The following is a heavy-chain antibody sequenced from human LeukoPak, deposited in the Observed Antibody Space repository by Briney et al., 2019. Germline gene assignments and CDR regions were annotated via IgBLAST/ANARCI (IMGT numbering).Heavy chain of an antibody. CDR2: ISGSGGST. D-gene: IGHD1-7*01. Sequence: SGGSLRLSCAASGFTFSSYAMSWVRQAPGKGLEWVSAISGSGGSTYYADSVKGRFTISRDNSKNTLYLQMNSLRAEDTAVYYCARETTYNWNYEGRAFDYWGQGTLVTVSS. CDR3: ARETTYNWNYEGRAFDY. V-gene: IGHV3-23*01. J-gene: IGHJ4*02. CDR1: GFTFSSYA.